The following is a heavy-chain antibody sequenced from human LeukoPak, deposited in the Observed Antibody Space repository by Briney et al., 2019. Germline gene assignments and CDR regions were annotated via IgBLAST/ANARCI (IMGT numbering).Heavy chain of an antibody. CDR3: ARAKEDIVVVPAAIFSGQKRYYYYYMDV. J-gene: IGHJ6*03. V-gene: IGHV3-23*01. D-gene: IGHD2-2*01. CDR1: GFTFSSPA. CDR2: ISGSGSGSST. Sequence: GGSLRLSCAASGFTFSSPAMSWVRQAPGKGLEWVSTISGSGSGSSTYYADSVKGRFTISRDNAKNSLYLQMNSLRAEDTAVYYCARAKEDIVVVPAAIFSGQKRYYYYYMDVWGKGTTVTISS.